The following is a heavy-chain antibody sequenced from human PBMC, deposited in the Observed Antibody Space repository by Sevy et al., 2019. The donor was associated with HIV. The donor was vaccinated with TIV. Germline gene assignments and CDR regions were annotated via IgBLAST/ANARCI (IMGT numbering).Heavy chain of an antibody. Sequence: GGSLRLSCAASGFTFSRYWMSWVRQAPGKGLEWVANIKKDGSEKYYMDSVKGRFTISRDNAKNSLYLQMNSLRAEDTVVYYCARDCSTTNCLWGMDVWGQGPTVTVSS. CDR3: ARDCSTTNCLWGMDV. V-gene: IGHV3-7*03. D-gene: IGHD2-2*01. CDR1: GFTFSRYW. CDR2: IKKDGSEK. J-gene: IGHJ6*02.